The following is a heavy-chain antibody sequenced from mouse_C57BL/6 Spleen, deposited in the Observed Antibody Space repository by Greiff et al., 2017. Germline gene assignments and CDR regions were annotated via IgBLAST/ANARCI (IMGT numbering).Heavy chain of an antibody. Sequence: QVQLQQPGAELVKPGASVKMSCKASGYTFTSYWITWVKQRPGKGLEWIGDIYPGSGSTNYNEKVKSQATLTVDTSSSTSSMQLSSLTSEDSAVYYCARRISDYGSSYWGQGTTLTVSS. J-gene: IGHJ2*01. V-gene: IGHV1-55*01. D-gene: IGHD1-1*01. CDR3: ARRISDYGSSY. CDR1: GYTFTSYW. CDR2: IYPGSGST.